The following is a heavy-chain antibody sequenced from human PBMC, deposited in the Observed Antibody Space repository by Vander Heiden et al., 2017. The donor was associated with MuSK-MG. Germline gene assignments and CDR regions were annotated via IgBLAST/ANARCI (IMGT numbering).Heavy chain of an antibody. V-gene: IGHV3-23*01. CDR2: ISSSGVST. D-gene: IGHD1-26*01. J-gene: IGHJ3*02. Sequence: EVELLESGGVVVQPVVSLRLCCASAGFGVVSYAMSWVRQAPGKGLEWVSAISSSGVSTYYADSVKGRFTISRDNSKNTLYLKMNSLRAEETAVYYCAKDREWELPFDAFDIWGQGTMVTVSS. CDR3: AKDREWELPFDAFDI. CDR1: GFGVVSYA.